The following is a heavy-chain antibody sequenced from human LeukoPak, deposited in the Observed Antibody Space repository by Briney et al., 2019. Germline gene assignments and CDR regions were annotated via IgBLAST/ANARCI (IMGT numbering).Heavy chain of an antibody. D-gene: IGHD3-9*01. CDR2: IYTSGTF. V-gene: IGHV4-4*07. CDR3: ARGRAYFD. Sequence: PSETLSLTCSVSGGSISSSYWSWIRQPAGKGLEWIGRIYTSGTFNYNPSLKSRVTVSLDTSKNQFSLKLSSVTAADTAVYYCARGRAYFDWGQGTLVTVSS. CDR1: GGSISSSY. J-gene: IGHJ4*02.